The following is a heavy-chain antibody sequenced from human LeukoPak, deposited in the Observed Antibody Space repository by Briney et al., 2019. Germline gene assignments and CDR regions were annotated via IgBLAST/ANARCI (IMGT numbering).Heavy chain of an antibody. D-gene: IGHD3-10*02. Sequence: GGSLRLSCAASGFTFSSYEMNWVRQAPGKGLEWVSYISSSGSTIYYADSVKGRFTISRDNAKNSLYLQMNSLRAEETAVYYCAEIGITMIGGVWGKGTTVTISS. CDR3: AEIGITMIGGV. CDR2: ISSSGSTI. CDR1: GFTFSSYE. J-gene: IGHJ6*04. V-gene: IGHV3-48*03.